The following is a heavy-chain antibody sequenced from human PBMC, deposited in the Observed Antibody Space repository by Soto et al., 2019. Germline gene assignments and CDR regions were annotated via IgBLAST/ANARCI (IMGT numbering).Heavy chain of an antibody. CDR2: ISYDGSNK. V-gene: IGHV3-30-3*01. J-gene: IGHJ5*02. Sequence: QVQLVESGGGVVQPGRSLRLSCAASGFTFSSYAMHWVRQAPGKGLEWVAVISYDGSNKYYADSVNGRFTISRDNSKSTLYMQMNSLKAEDTAVYYCARDQEKGSCWCWGHGFDPWGQGTLVTVSS. CDR1: GFTFSSYA. D-gene: IGHD6-19*01. CDR3: ARDQEKGSCWCWGHGFDP.